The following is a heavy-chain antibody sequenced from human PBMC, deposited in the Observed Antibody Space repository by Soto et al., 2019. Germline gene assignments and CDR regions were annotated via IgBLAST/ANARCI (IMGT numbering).Heavy chain of an antibody. CDR1: GFTFNSYA. Sequence: PGGSLRLSCAASGFTFNSYAMRWVRQDPGKGLEWVSAMIGSGGSTYYADSVKGRFTISRDNSKNTLYLQMNSLRAEDTAVYYCAKDRDQPTYYDFWSGYYLRNWFDPWGQGTLVTVSS. J-gene: IGHJ5*02. D-gene: IGHD3-3*01. V-gene: IGHV3-23*01. CDR3: AKDRDQPTYYDFWSGYYLRNWFDP. CDR2: MIGSGGST.